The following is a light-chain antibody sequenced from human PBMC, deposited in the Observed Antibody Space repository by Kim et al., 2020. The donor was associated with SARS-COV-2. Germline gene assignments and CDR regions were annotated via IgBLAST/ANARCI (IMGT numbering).Light chain of an antibody. CDR3: QQANSFLLT. Sequence: DIQMTQSPSSVSASVGDRVTITCRASQDLKYWLAWYQQKPGKAPRLLIYAASTLQSGVPSRFSGSGYGTDFSLTISSLQPEDVATYYCQQANSFLLTFGGGTKVDIK. V-gene: IGKV1D-12*01. CDR1: QDLKYW. J-gene: IGKJ4*01. CDR2: AAS.